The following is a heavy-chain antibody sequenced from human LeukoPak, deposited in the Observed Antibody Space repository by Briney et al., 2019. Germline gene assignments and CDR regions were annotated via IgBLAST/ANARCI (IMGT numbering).Heavy chain of an antibody. D-gene: IGHD3-16*01. CDR2: ISSSGSTI. V-gene: IGHV3-11*01. J-gene: IGHJ4*02. CDR1: GFTFSDYY. CDR3: ARGLWPYYFDY. Sequence: AGTLRLSCAASGFTFSDYYMSWIRQAPGKGLEWVSYISSSGSTIYYADSVKGRFTISRYNAKNSPYLQMNRLSAEATAVYYCARGLWPYYFDYWGQGTLVTVSS.